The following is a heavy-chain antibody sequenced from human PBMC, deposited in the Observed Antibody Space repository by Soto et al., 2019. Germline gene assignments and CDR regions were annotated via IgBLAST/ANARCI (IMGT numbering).Heavy chain of an antibody. D-gene: IGHD3-10*01. CDR3: ATRSPYYFGSGGMWDS. CDR1: GGSMSSPNW. J-gene: IGHJ4*02. Sequence: QVRLQESGPGLVKPSGTLSLTCLVSGGSMSSPNWWTWVRQAPVKGLEWIADIHHSGATNYSPSLMCRAVISLDKSNNQFYLQITSVSAADTAVYYCATRSPYYFGSGGMWDSWGRWALFTVSS. CDR2: IHHSGAT. V-gene: IGHV4-4*02.